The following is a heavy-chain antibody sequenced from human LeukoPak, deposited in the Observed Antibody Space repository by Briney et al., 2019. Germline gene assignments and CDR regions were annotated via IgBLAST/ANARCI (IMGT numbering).Heavy chain of an antibody. CDR1: GFTFSIYA. J-gene: IGHJ4*02. D-gene: IGHD3-10*01. V-gene: IGHV3-23*01. CDR3: ARGEYGSGSYHIDY. Sequence: GGSLRLSCAASGFTFSIYAMSWVRQAPGKGLEWVSAISGSGGSTYYADSVKGRFTISRDNAKNSLYLQMNSLRAEDTAVYYCARGEYGSGSYHIDYWGQGTLVTVSS. CDR2: ISGSGGST.